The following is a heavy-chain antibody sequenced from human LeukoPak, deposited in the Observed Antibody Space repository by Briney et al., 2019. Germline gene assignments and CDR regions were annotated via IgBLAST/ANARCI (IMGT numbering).Heavy chain of an antibody. J-gene: IGHJ4*02. CDR2: ISGSATST. Sequence: PGGSLRLSCAVSGFTFNSYAMSWVRQAPGKGLEWVSGISGSATSTSYGDSVKGRFTISRDNSNNTPYLQMNSLRAEDTAVYYCAKYRGYSSSWAVFDYWGQGTLVTVSS. D-gene: IGHD6-13*01. CDR1: GFTFNSYA. V-gene: IGHV3-23*01. CDR3: AKYRGYSSSWAVFDY.